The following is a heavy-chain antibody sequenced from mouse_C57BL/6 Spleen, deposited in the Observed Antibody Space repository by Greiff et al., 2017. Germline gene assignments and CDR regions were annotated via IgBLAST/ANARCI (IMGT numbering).Heavy chain of an antibody. J-gene: IGHJ2*01. Sequence: QVQLQQSGPELVKPGASVKISCKASGYAFSSSWMNWVKQRPGKGLEWIGRIYPGDGDTNYNGKFKGKATLTADKSSSTAYMQLSSLTSEDSAVYFCARSSYYYGSSYVFYYWGQGTTLTVSS. CDR2: IYPGDGDT. CDR1: GYAFSSSW. CDR3: ARSSYYYGSSYVFYY. D-gene: IGHD1-1*01. V-gene: IGHV1-82*01.